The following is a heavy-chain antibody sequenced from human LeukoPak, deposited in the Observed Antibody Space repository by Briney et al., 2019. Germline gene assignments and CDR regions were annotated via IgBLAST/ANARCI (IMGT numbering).Heavy chain of an antibody. CDR3: ARDRLEAVTDDDYFDY. V-gene: IGHV3-30-3*01. D-gene: IGHD2-21*02. CDR2: ISYDGSNK. CDR1: GFTFSSYA. J-gene: IGHJ4*02. Sequence: GGSLRLSCAASGFTFSSYAMHWVRRAPGKGLEWVAVISYDGSNKYYADSVKGRFTISRDNSKNTVYLQMNSLRAEDTGVYYCARDRLEAVTDDDYFDYWGQGTLVTVSS.